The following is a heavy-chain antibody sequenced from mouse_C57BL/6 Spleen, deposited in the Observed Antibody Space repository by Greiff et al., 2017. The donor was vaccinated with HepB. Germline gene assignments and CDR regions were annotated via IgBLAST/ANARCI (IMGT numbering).Heavy chain of an antibody. Sequence: QVQLQQPGAELVKPGASVKLSCKASGYTFTSYWMHWVKQRPGQGLEWIGMIHPNSGSTNYNEKFKSKATLTVDKSSSTAYMQLSSLTSEDSAVYYCARNYDYEDWFAYWGQGTLVTVSA. CDR2: IHPNSGST. J-gene: IGHJ3*01. V-gene: IGHV1-64*01. CDR3: ARNYDYEDWFAY. D-gene: IGHD2-4*01. CDR1: GYTFTSYW.